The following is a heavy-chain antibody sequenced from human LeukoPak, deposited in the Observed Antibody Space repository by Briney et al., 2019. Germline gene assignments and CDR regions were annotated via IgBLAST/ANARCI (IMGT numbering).Heavy chain of an antibody. Sequence: GGSLRLSCAAFGFTFSNYDMSWVRQVSGKGLEWVSGISGSGTKTYYADSVKGRFTIFRDNSKNTLYLQMSSLRAEDTAVYSCAKDFNGGAFHWGQGTLVTVSS. CDR1: GFTFSNYD. CDR2: ISGSGTKT. D-gene: IGHD2-8*01. CDR3: AKDFNGGAFH. J-gene: IGHJ4*02. V-gene: IGHV3-23*01.